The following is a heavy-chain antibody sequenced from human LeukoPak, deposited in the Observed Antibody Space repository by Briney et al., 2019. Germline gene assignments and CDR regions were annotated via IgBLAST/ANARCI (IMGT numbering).Heavy chain of an antibody. V-gene: IGHV3-23*01. D-gene: IGHD6-19*01. CDR3: AKDLKQWLVRGFDY. CDR1: GFTFSNYA. J-gene: IGHJ4*02. Sequence: GGSLRLSCAASGFTFSNYAMSWVRQAPGKGLEWVSGISGSGGSTYYADSVKGRFTISRDNSKNTLYLQMNSLRAEDTAVYYCAKDLKQWLVRGFDYWGQGTLVTVSS. CDR2: ISGSGGST.